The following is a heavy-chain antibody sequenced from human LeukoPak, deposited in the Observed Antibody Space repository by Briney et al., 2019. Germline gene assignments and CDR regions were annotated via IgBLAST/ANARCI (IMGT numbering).Heavy chain of an antibody. CDR3: ARRLTQYDCFDP. Sequence: SQTLSLTCAISVDSVSSNSVTWNWIRQSPSRGLEWLRRTYYRSTWYNDYAVSVRGRITDNPDTSKNQFSLHLNSVAPEDTAVYYCARRLTQYDCFDPWGQGTLVTVSS. CDR1: VDSVSSNSVT. J-gene: IGHJ5*02. V-gene: IGHV6-1*01. D-gene: IGHD2-2*01. CDR2: TYYRSTWYN.